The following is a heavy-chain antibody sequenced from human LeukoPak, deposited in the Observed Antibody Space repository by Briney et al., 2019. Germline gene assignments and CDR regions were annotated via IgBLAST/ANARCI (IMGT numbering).Heavy chain of an antibody. V-gene: IGHV4-61*02. CDR3: ARDPRGYSYGWRYYFDY. CDR2: ISSSGST. Sequence: SETLSLTCTVSGDSISSGDYYWSWIRQPAGTGLEWIGRISSSGSTYYNPSLKSRVTISVDTSKNQFSLKLSSVTAADTAVYYCARDPRGYSYGWRYYFDYWGQGTLVTVSS. D-gene: IGHD5-18*01. CDR1: GDSISSGDYY. J-gene: IGHJ4*02.